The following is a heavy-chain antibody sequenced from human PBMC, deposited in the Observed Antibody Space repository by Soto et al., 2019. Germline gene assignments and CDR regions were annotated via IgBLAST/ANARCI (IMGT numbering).Heavy chain of an antibody. CDR1: GYRFTSYG. D-gene: IGHD3-22*01. CDR2: ISASNGIT. V-gene: IGHV1-18*04. Sequence: ASVKVSCKASGYRFTSYGITWVRQAPGQGLEWMGWISASNGITSYAQKFQGRVTMTTDTSTATAYMELKNLRSDDTAVYYCARVYRVYDRRPYYFDYWGQGTLVTVSS. CDR3: ARVYRVYDRRPYYFDY. J-gene: IGHJ4*02.